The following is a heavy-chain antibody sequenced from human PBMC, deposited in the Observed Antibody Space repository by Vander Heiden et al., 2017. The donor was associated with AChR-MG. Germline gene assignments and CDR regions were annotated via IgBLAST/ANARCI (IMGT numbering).Heavy chain of an antibody. CDR1: GGSFSGYF. V-gene: IGHV4-34*01. Sequence: QVQLQQWGAGLLKPSETLSLTCAVYGGSFSGYFWSWIRQPPGKGLEWIGEINHSGSTNYNPSLKSRVTISVDTSKNQFSLKLSSVTAADTAVYYCAKLGYCSGGSCYDYWGQGTLVTVSS. CDR2: INHSGST. CDR3: AKLGYCSGGSCYDY. D-gene: IGHD2-15*01. J-gene: IGHJ4*02.